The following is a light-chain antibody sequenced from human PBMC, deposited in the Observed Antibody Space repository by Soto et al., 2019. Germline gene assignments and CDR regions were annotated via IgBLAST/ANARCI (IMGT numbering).Light chain of an antibody. J-gene: IGLJ1*01. CDR3: SSYRVGGSYV. Sequence: QSVLTQPASVSGSPGQSITISCSGTSSDAGRHNAVSWYQQHPGKVPQLMIYNVNIRPSGISDRFSASKSGNMASLTISGLQAEDEADYYCSSYRVGGSYVFGTGTKVTVL. CDR2: NVN. CDR1: SSDAGRHNA. V-gene: IGLV2-14*03.